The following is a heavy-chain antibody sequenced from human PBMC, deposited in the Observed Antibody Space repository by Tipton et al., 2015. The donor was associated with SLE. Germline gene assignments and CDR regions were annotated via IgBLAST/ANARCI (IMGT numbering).Heavy chain of an antibody. J-gene: IGHJ3*02. CDR1: GGSISSSSYY. CDR2: IYYSGCT. CDR3: ARHPPPHIYYGSGSYYASGAFDI. Sequence: TLSLTCTVSGGSISSSSYYWGWIRQPPGKGLEWIGSIYYSGCTYYNPSLKSRVTISVDTSKNQFSLKLSSVTAADTAVYYCARHPPPHIYYGSGSYYASGAFDIWGQGTMVTVSS. V-gene: IGHV4-39*07. D-gene: IGHD3-10*01.